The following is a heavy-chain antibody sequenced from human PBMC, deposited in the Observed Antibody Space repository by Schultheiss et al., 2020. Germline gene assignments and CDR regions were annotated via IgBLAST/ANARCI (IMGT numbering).Heavy chain of an antibody. D-gene: IGHD3-10*01. CDR3: ARGRTNADNWFDT. CDR2: ISSDGSST. Sequence: GGSLRLSCAASGFTFSSYGMHWVRQAPGKGLEWVGRISSDGSSTSYVESVRGRFTISRDNAKDTLYLQMSSLRDEDTAVYFCARGRTNADNWFDTWGQGTLVTVSS. J-gene: IGHJ5*02. V-gene: IGHV3-74*01. CDR1: GFTFSSYG.